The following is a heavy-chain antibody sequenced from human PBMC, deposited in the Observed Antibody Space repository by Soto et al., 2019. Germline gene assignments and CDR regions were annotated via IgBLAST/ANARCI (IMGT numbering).Heavy chain of an antibody. J-gene: IGHJ6*02. CDR1: GYTFPSYA. Sequence: APVNVSCKALGYTFPSYAMHWARQAPGQGREWMGWINAGNGNTKYSQKSQGRVTITRDTSASTAYMELSSLRAEDTAVYCCAREYTAWPLAYGLDVWGQGTTVTV. CDR3: AREYTAWPLAYGLDV. D-gene: IGHD2-2*02. CDR2: INAGNGNT. V-gene: IGHV1-3*01.